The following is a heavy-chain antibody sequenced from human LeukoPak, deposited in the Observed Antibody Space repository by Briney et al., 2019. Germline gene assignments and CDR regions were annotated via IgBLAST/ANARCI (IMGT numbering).Heavy chain of an antibody. CDR3: ARASYYYGSGSYPMWFDP. Sequence: SETLSLTCAVYGGSFSGYYWSWIRQPPGKGLEWIGEINHSGSTNYNPSLKSRVTISVDTSKNQFSLKLSSVTAADTAVYYCARASYYYGSGSYPMWFDPWGQGTLVTVSS. CDR2: INHSGST. CDR1: GGSFSGYY. V-gene: IGHV4-34*01. D-gene: IGHD3-10*01. J-gene: IGHJ5*02.